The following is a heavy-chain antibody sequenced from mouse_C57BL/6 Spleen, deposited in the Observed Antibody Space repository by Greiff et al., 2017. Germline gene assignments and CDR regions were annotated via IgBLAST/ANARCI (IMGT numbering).Heavy chain of an antibody. V-gene: IGHV1-15*01. J-gene: IGHJ1*03. CDR3: SIGATPWDFDV. Sequence: VQLQQSGAELVRPGASVTLSCKASGYTFTDYEMHWVKQTPVHGLAWIGAIDPETGGTAYNQKFKGKAILTADKSSSTAYMELRSLTSQYSAVYYCSIGATPWDFDVWGTGTTVTVSS. D-gene: IGHD3-3*01. CDR2: IDPETGGT. CDR1: GYTFTDYE.